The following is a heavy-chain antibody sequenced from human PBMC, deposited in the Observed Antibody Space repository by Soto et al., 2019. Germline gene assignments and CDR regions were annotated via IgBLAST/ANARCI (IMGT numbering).Heavy chain of an antibody. CDR3: AIRYYDILTGYYTFYYYYGMDV. V-gene: IGHV5-10-1*01. CDR2: IDPSDSYT. D-gene: IGHD3-9*01. CDR1: GYSFTSYW. J-gene: IGHJ6*02. Sequence: LGESLKISCKGSGYSFTSYWISWVRQMPGKGLEWMGRIDPSDSYTNYSPSFQGHVTISADKSISTAYLHWSSLKASDTAMYYCAIRYYDILTGYYTFYYYYGMDVWGQGTTVTVSS.